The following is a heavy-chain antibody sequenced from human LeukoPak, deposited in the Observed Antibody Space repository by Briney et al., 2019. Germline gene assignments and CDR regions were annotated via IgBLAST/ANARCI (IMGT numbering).Heavy chain of an antibody. CDR1: GFTFSSYA. V-gene: IGHV3-7*01. CDR2: IKQDGSEK. Sequence: GGSLRLSCAASGFTFSSYAMSWVRQAPGKGLEWVANIKQDGSEKYYVDSVKGRFTISRDNAKNSLYLQMNSLRAEDTAVYYCARVCSFEYYGSGSTNWFDPWGQGTLVTVSS. J-gene: IGHJ5*02. CDR3: ARVCSFEYYGSGSTNWFDP. D-gene: IGHD3-10*01.